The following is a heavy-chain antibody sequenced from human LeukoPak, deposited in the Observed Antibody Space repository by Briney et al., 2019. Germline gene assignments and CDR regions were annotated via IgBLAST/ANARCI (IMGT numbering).Heavy chain of an antibody. V-gene: IGHV4-59*01. Sequence: SETLSLTCTVSGGSISSYHWSWIRQPPGKGLEWIGYIYYSGSTNYNPSLKSRVTISVDTSKSQFSLKLSSVTAADTAVYYCARSIRYHCTHGVWYTLYYYYYMDVWGKGTTVTVSS. CDR1: GGSISSYH. D-gene: IGHD2-8*01. CDR3: ARSIRYHCTHGVWYTLYYYYYMDV. CDR2: IYYSGST. J-gene: IGHJ6*03.